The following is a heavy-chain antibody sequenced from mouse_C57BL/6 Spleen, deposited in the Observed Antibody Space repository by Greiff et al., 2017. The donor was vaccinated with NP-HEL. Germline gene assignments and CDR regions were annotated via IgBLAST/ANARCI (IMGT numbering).Heavy chain of an antibody. CDR3: ARDRGYRYYAMDY. Sequence: EVQLVESGGGLVKPGGSLKLSCAASGFTFSSYAMSWVRQTPEKRLEWVATISDGGSYTYYPDNVKGRFTISRDNAKSNLYLQMSHLKSEDTAMYSCARDRGYRYYAMDYWGQGTSVTVTS. CDR1: GFTFSSYA. D-gene: IGHD2-14*01. J-gene: IGHJ4*01. V-gene: IGHV5-4*01. CDR2: ISDGGSYT.